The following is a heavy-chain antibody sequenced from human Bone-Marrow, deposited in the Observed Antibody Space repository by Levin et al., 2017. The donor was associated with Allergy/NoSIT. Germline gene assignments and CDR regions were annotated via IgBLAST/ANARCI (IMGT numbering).Heavy chain of an antibody. CDR1: GGSFSGSY. CDR2: INHSGST. D-gene: IGHD2-15*01. V-gene: IGHV4-34*01. CDR3: ARKGRVVVAATNHYYYYGMDV. Sequence: SQTLSLTCAVYGGSFSGSYWSWIRQPPGKGLEWIGEINHSGSTNYNPSLKSRVTISVDTSKNQFSLKLSSVTAADTAVYYCARKGRVVVAATNHYYYYGMDVWGQGTTVTVSS. J-gene: IGHJ6*02.